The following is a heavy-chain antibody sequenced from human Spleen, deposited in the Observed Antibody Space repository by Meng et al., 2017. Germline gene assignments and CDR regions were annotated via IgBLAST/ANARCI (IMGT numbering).Heavy chain of an antibody. CDR3: ARDDYGDYGWAFDI. V-gene: IGHV3-48*03. D-gene: IGHD4-17*01. CDR1: GFTFSSYA. J-gene: IGHJ3*02. Sequence: GESLKISCAASGFTFSSYAMDWVRQAPGKGLEWISNIPSSGSTTYYADSVKGRFTISRGNAKNSLYLQMNSLRAEDTAVYYCARDDYGDYGWAFDIWGQGILVTVSS. CDR2: IPSSGSTT.